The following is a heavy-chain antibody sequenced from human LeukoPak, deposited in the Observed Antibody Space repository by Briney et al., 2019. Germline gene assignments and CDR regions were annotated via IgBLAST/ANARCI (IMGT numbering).Heavy chain of an antibody. CDR2: IWYDGSNR. Sequence: PGGSLRLSCAASGFTFSSYGMHWVRQAPGKGLEWVSVIWYDGSNRYYADSVKGRFTISRDNSKNTLYLQMNSLRAEDTAVYYCARDSSGWFDYWGQGTLVTVSS. J-gene: IGHJ4*02. CDR3: ARDSSGWFDY. CDR1: GFTFSSYG. V-gene: IGHV3-33*01. D-gene: IGHD6-19*01.